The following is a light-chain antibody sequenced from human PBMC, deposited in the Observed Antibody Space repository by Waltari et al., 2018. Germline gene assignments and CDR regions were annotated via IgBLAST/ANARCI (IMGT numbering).Light chain of an antibody. CDR3: QQANSFPLT. J-gene: IGKJ4*01. V-gene: IGKV1-12*01. CDR2: AAY. CDR1: QDISRW. Sequence: DIPMTQFPSSVSASVGDRVTITCRAGQDISRWLAWYKQKPGKAPKFLIYAAYNLQSGVPSRFSGAGSGTDFTLTISSLQPEDFATYYCQQANSFPLTFGGGTKVEIK.